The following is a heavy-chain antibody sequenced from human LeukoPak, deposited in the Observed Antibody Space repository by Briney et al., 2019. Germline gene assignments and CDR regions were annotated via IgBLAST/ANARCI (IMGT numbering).Heavy chain of an antibody. V-gene: IGHV4-59*08. CDR3: ARLAPYPGIWASEY. J-gene: IGHJ4*02. CDR2: IYYNGNT. CDR1: GVSMKGLY. D-gene: IGHD1-14*01. Sequence: SETLSLTSTVSGVSMKGLYWGWIRQPPGKGLEWSGWIYYNGNTKYKPSLQSRVTISVDTSKNQFFLKVHSVTAADTAVYYCARLAPYPGIWASEYWGQGTLVSVSS.